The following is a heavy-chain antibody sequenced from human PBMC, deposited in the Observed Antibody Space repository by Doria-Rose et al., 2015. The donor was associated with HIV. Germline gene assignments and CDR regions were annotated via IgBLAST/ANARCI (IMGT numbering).Heavy chain of an antibody. Sequence: GKGLEWIGYIYSSGSTHYNSSLKSRVTISIDTSKNQFSLKLSSVTAADTAVYYCARFRPSRGIYYSLDAWGKGTTVTVSS. CDR2: IYSSGST. J-gene: IGHJ6*03. V-gene: IGHV4-4*09. D-gene: IGHD3-10*01. CDR3: ARFRPSRGIYYSLDA.